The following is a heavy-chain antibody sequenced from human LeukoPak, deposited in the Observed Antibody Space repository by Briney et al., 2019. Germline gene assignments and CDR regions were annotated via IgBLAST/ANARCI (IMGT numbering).Heavy chain of an antibody. J-gene: IGHJ4*02. CDR1: GFTFSRFA. CDR2: ISGSGGST. Sequence: GSLRLSSAASGFTFSRFAMGGGRGTPGEWLEWVSAISGSGGSTYYADSVKGRFTISRDNSKNTLYLQMNSLRAEDTAVYYWASLWRWGQGTLVTVSS. D-gene: IGHD2-21*01. V-gene: IGHV3-23*01. CDR3: ASLWR.